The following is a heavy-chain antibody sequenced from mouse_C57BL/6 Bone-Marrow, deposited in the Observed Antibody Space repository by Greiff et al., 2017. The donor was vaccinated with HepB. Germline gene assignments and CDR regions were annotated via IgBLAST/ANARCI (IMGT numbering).Heavy chain of an antibody. V-gene: IGHV5-4*01. J-gene: IGHJ3*01. D-gene: IGHD1-1*01. Sequence: EVQRVESGGGLVKPGGSLKLSCAASGFTFSSYAMSWVRQTPEKRLEWVATISDGGSYTYYPDNVKGRFTISRDNAKNNLYLQMSHLKSEDTAMYYCARKSYYYGSSYVAYWGQGTLVTVSA. CDR3: ARKSYYYGSSYVAY. CDR2: ISDGGSYT. CDR1: GFTFSSYA.